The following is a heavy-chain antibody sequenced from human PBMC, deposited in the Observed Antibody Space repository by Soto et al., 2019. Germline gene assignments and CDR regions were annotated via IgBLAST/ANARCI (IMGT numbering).Heavy chain of an antibody. D-gene: IGHD2-15*01. Sequence: QLQLQESGSGLVKPSQTLSLTCAVSGGSISSDDSSWSWIRQPPVKGLEWIGYMYQSGTPYYNPSRKRRVTISVDRSNNHFSLKLRSVTAADTDVYYCARYEGTGGSWSDTWFDPWGQGTLGTVAS. V-gene: IGHV4-30-2*01. CDR1: GGSISSDDSS. CDR3: ARYEGTGGSWSDTWFDP. J-gene: IGHJ5*02. CDR2: MYQSGTP.